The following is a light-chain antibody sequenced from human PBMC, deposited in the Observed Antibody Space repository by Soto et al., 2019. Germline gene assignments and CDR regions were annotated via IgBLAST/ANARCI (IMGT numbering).Light chain of an antibody. CDR3: HHRSSGPPT. J-gene: IGKJ5*01. Sequence: DIALTQSPATLSLSPGESATLSCRASQGFXSHFAWYGLKPGQAPRVLXDDASNSATGSPARFSGSGSGTDFTLPISSLEPDDFAVYYFHHRSSGPPTFGQGTRLEIK. CDR1: QGFXSH. CDR2: DAS. V-gene: IGKV3-11*01.